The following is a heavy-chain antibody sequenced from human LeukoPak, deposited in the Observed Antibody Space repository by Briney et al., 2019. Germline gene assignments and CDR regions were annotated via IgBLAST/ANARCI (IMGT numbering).Heavy chain of an antibody. J-gene: IGHJ4*02. CDR2: ISSSSSYI. CDR3: ARVGTVTTGFDY. CDR1: GFTFSSYS. Sequence: GGSLRLSCAASGFTFSSYSMNWVRQAPGKGLEWVSSISSSSSYIYYADSVKGRFTISRDNAKNSLYLQMNSLRAEDTAVCYCARVGTVTTGFDYWGQGTLVTVSS. D-gene: IGHD4-11*01. V-gene: IGHV3-21*01.